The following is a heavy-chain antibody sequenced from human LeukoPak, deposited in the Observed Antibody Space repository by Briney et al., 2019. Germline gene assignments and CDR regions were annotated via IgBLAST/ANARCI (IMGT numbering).Heavy chain of an antibody. CDR2: ISVISTTI. Sequence: SGGSLRLSCTASGFNFSTYTMVWVRQAPGKGLEWISYISVISTTIYYADSVKGPFTVSRDNAKNSLYLQMNSLRVEDTAVYSCARDRGPHDCWGQGTLVTVSS. J-gene: IGHJ4*02. V-gene: IGHV3-48*01. CDR3: ARDRGPHDC. D-gene: IGHD3-16*01. CDR1: GFNFSTYT.